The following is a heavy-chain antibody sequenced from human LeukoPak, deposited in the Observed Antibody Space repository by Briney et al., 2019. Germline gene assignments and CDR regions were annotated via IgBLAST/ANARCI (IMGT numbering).Heavy chain of an antibody. V-gene: IGHV3-53*01. CDR1: GFIVSSHF. D-gene: IGHD6-19*01. Sequence: AGGSLRLSCAASGFIVSSHFMSWVRQAPGKGLEWVSVTYVDGSTYYADTVKGRFTISRDNSKNALFLQMNSLRADDTAVYYCARSSSGWHDYWGQGTLVNVSS. CDR2: TYVDGST. J-gene: IGHJ4*02. CDR3: ARSSSGWHDY.